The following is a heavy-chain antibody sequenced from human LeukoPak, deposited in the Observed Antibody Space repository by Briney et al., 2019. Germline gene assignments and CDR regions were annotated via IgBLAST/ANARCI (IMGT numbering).Heavy chain of an antibody. CDR3: ARGRLGWYSSSRPFPNDYYYYGMDV. J-gene: IGHJ6*02. V-gene: IGHV4-34*01. D-gene: IGHD6-6*01. Sequence: SETLSLTCIVSGGSISSITSLTYYWNWIRQPPGKGLEWIGEINHSGSTNYNPSLKSRVTISVDTSKNQFSLKLSSVTAADTAVYYCARGRLGWYSSSRPFPNDYYYYGMDVWGQGTTVTVSS. CDR1: GGSISSITSLTYY. CDR2: INHSGST.